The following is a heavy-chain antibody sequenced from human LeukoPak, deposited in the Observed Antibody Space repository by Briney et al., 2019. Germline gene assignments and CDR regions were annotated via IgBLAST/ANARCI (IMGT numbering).Heavy chain of an antibody. V-gene: IGHV4-38-2*02. D-gene: IGHD3-3*01. J-gene: IGHJ4*02. Sequence: SETLSLTCAVSGYSISIGYSWGGIRQPPGKGLEWIGSIYHSGSTYYNPSLKSRVTISVDTSKNQFSLKLSSVTAADTAVYYCTRDPTIFGVAQAVFDYWGQGTLVTVSS. CDR1: GYSISIGYS. CDR2: IYHSGST. CDR3: TRDPTIFGVAQAVFDY.